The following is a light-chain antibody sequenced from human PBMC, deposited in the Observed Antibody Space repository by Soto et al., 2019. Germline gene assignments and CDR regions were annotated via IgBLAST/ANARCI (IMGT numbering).Light chain of an antibody. J-gene: IGKJ1*01. CDR1: QSISSW. CDR2: KAS. V-gene: IGKV1-5*03. Sequence: DIQMTQSPSTLSASVGDRVTITCRASQSISSWLAWYQQRPGKAPKLLIHKASSLESGVPSRFSGSGSGTEFTLTISSLQPDDFATYYCQQYNSYSWTFCQGTKVEIK. CDR3: QQYNSYSWT.